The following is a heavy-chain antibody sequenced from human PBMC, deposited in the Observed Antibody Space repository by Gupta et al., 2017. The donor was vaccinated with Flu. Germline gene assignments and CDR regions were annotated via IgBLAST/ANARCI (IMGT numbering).Heavy chain of an antibody. CDR1: GFTFSNAW. J-gene: IGHJ4*02. V-gene: IGHV3-15*01. D-gene: IGHD6-19*01. CDR2: IKSKTDGGTT. Sequence: EVQLVESGGGLVKPGGSLRLSCAASGFTFSNAWMSWVRQAPGKGLEWVGRIKSKTDGGTTDYAAPVKGRFTISRDDSKNTLYLQMNSLKTEDTAVYYCTTVGGYSSGWYFNDYWGQGTLVTVSS. CDR3: TTVGGYSSGWYFNDY.